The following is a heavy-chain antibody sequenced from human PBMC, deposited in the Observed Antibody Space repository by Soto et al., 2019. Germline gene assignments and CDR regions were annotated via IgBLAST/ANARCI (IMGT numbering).Heavy chain of an antibody. V-gene: IGHV4-59*01. J-gene: IGHJ3*01. Sequence: QALLQESGPALVKPSETLTLTCTFSGASIASYYWTWIRQSPGKRLEWVGYVRHSGDGYHPSLKSRVTISSDTSKNQVSLKMTNVTAADTAFYYCARGGPGDAFDVWGQGTFVVVS. CDR1: GASIASYY. CDR3: ARGGPGDAFDV. CDR2: VRHSGD.